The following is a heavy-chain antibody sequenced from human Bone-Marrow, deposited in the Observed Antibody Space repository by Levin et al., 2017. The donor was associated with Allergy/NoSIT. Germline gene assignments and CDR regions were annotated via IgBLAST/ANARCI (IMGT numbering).Heavy chain of an antibody. CDR3: ARLDGYSFDY. V-gene: IGHV4-31*03. Sequence: SETLSLTCTVSGGSISSSGYHWTWIRQYPNKGLEWIGYISYRGSTYFNPSLKSRLTMSIDTSEQHFSLNLTSVSAADTAIYYCARLDGYSFDYWGQRALVTVSS. J-gene: IGHJ4*02. CDR1: GGSISSSGYH. CDR2: ISYRGST. D-gene: IGHD4-17*01.